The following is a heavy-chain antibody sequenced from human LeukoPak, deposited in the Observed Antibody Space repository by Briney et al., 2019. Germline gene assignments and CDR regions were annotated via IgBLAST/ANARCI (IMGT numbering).Heavy chain of an antibody. D-gene: IGHD3-16*01. CDR2: INHSGST. CDR1: GGSFSGYY. Sequence: SETLSLTCAVYGGSFSGYYWSWIRQPPGKGLEWIGEINHSGSTNYNPSLKSRVTISVDTSKNPFSLKLSSVTAADTAVYYCAGEKREAVGGDWFDPWGEGTLVTVYS. CDR3: AGEKREAVGGDWFDP. J-gene: IGHJ5*02. V-gene: IGHV4-34*01.